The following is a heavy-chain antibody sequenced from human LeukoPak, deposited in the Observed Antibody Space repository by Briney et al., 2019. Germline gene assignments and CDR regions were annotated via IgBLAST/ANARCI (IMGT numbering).Heavy chain of an antibody. Sequence: RSSGTLSLTCTVSGGSISSYYWSWIRQPPGKGLEWIGYIYYSGHTNYNPSLKSRLTISVDTSKNQFSLKLSSVTAADTAVYYCARDGSPAGYYFDYWGQGTLVTVSS. CDR2: IYYSGHT. J-gene: IGHJ4*02. CDR1: GGSISSYY. D-gene: IGHD2-2*01. V-gene: IGHV4-59*01. CDR3: ARDGSPAGYYFDY.